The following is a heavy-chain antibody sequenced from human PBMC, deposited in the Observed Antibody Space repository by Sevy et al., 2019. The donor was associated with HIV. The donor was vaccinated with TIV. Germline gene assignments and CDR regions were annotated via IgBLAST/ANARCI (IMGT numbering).Heavy chain of an antibody. V-gene: IGHV3-49*03. D-gene: IGHD3-22*01. CDR1: GFTFGDYA. Sequence: GGCLRLSCTASGFTFGDYAMSWFRQAPGKGLEWVGFIRSKAYGGTTEYAASVKGRFTISRDDSKSIAYLRMNNLKTEDPAGYYCTRGQRGYYYDSSGPEDYFDYWGQGTLVTVSS. J-gene: IGHJ4*02. CDR3: TRGQRGYYYDSSGPEDYFDY. CDR2: IRSKAYGGTT.